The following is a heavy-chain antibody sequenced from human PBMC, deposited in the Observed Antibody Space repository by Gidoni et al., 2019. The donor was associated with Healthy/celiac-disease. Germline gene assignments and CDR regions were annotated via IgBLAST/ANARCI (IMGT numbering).Heavy chain of an antibody. CDR2: ISYDGSNK. CDR1: GFTFSSYA. Sequence: QVQLVESGGGVVQPGRSLRLSCAASGFTFSSYAMHWVRQAPGKGLEWVAVISYDGSNKYYADSVKGRFTISRDNSKNTLYLQMNSLRAEDTAVYYCASAWELLTGFDYWGQGTLVTVSS. D-gene: IGHD1-26*01. V-gene: IGHV3-30-3*01. CDR3: ASAWELLTGFDY. J-gene: IGHJ4*02.